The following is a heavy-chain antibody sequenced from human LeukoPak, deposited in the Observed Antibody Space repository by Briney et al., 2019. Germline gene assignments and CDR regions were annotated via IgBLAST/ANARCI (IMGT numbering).Heavy chain of an antibody. J-gene: IGHJ4*02. D-gene: IGHD3-3*01. Sequence: ASVKVSCKASGYTFSTYIVHWVRQAPGQRLEWMGCINAANGDTKYSQKFQGRVTITRDTSASTAYVEMSSLRSEDTAVYYCARVNLFLEIIYDYWGQGTLVTVSS. V-gene: IGHV1-3*01. CDR3: ARVNLFLEIIYDY. CDR2: INAANGDT. CDR1: GYTFSTYI.